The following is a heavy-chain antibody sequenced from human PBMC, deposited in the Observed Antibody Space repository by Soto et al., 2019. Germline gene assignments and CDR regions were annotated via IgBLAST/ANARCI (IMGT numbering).Heavy chain of an antibody. J-gene: IGHJ4*02. D-gene: IGHD6-13*01. V-gene: IGHV3-74*01. CDR3: ALSIAAAYDY. Sequence: GGSLRLSCAASGFTFSSYAMSWVRQAPGKGLVWVSRINSDGSSTSYADSVKGRFTISRDNAKNTLYLQMNSPRAEDTAVYYCALSIAAAYDYWGQGTLVTVSS. CDR1: GFTFSSYA. CDR2: INSDGSST.